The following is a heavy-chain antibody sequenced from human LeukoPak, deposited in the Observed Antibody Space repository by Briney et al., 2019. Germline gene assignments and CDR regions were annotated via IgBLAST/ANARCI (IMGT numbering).Heavy chain of an antibody. D-gene: IGHD3-22*01. Sequence: GESLKISCKGIGYNFPNYWIAWVRQMPGKGLEWMGIIYPGDSDTRYSPSFQGQVTISADKSISTAYLQWTSLKATDSAMYFCAKYFYFNTSATGYFQDWGQGTLVTVSS. CDR1: GYNFPNYW. CDR3: AKYFYFNTSATGYFQD. CDR2: IYPGDSDT. J-gene: IGHJ1*01. V-gene: IGHV5-51*01.